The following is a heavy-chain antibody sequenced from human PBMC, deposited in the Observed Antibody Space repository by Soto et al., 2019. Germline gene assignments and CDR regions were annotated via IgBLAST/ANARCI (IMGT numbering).Heavy chain of an antibody. CDR3: ARHGGTPDLYFDY. V-gene: IGHV3-73*01. Sequence: GGSLRLSCAASGCTFGASSLQWVRQASGKGLEWLGCIGSKGETYATTYAASVKGRFTISRDNAKNSLYLQMSSLRAEDTALYYCARHGGTPDLYFDYWGQGTPVTVSS. J-gene: IGHJ4*02. CDR1: GCTFGASS. CDR2: IGSKGETYAT. D-gene: IGHD3-16*01.